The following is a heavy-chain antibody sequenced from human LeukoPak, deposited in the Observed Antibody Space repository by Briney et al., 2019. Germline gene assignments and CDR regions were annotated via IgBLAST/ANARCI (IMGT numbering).Heavy chain of an antibody. J-gene: IGHJ4*02. D-gene: IGHD3-10*01. CDR1: GGSISRGGYY. CDR3: ARGRVVREVKAAYYFDY. Sequence: PSQTLSLTCTVSGGSISRGGYYWGRIRQQPGKGLEWIGDMYYSGSIYYNPSPKRRFTITVDRTKNQFTLKLSSVSAAETAVYYCARGRVVREVKAAYYFDYWGQGALVTVSS. V-gene: IGHV4-31*03. CDR2: MYYSGSI.